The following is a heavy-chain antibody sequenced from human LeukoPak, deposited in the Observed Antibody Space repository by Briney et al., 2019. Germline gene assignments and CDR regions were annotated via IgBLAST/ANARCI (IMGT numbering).Heavy chain of an antibody. J-gene: IGHJ4*02. Sequence: SETLSLTCTVSGGSISSSSYYWGWIRQPPGKGLEWIGSIYYSGSTYYNPSLKSRVTISVDTSKNQFSLKLSSVTAADTAVYYGASQGGGGFDSGGQGPLVPVSS. V-gene: IGHV4-39*01. CDR2: IYYSGST. D-gene: IGHD1-26*01. CDR1: GGSISSSSYY. CDR3: ASQGGGGFDS.